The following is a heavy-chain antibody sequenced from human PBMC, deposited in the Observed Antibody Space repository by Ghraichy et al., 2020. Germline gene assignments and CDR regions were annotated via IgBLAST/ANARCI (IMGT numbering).Heavy chain of an antibody. V-gene: IGHV3-11*04. CDR1: GFTFSDYY. CDR2: ISSSGSTI. Sequence: GESLRLYCAASGFTFSDYYMSWIRQAPGKGLEWVSYISSSGSTIYYADSVKGRFTISRDNAKNSLYLQMNSLRAEDTAVYYCARDIAAAGTLDYWGQGTLVTVSS. CDR3: ARDIAAAGTLDY. D-gene: IGHD6-13*01. J-gene: IGHJ4*02.